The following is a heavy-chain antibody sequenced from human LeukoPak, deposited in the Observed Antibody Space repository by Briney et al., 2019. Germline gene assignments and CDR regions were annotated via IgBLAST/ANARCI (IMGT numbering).Heavy chain of an antibody. Sequence: PSETLSLTCTVSGGSISSSSYYWGWIRQPPGKGLEWIGSIYYSGSTYYNPSLKSRVTISVDTSENQFSLKLSSVTAADTAVYYCARQVTGTTEGSGRIPSNAPNNWFDPWGQGTLVTVSS. CDR3: ARQVTGTTEGSGRIPSNAPNNWFDP. J-gene: IGHJ5*02. CDR2: IYYSGST. D-gene: IGHD1-1*01. CDR1: GGSISSSSYY. V-gene: IGHV4-39*01.